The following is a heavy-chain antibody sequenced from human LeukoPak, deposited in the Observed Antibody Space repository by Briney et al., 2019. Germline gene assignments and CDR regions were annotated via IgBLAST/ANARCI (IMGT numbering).Heavy chain of an antibody. V-gene: IGHV3-53*01. CDR1: GFIVSSNY. D-gene: IGHD3-22*01. CDR2: ISSGGNT. J-gene: IGHJ4*02. Sequence: GGSLRLSCAASGFIVSSNYMSWVRQAPGKGLEWVSVISSGGNTYYADSVKGRFTISRDISKNTLYLQMNGLRAEDTAVYYCAREVSGYYFDYWGQGTLFTVSS. CDR3: AREVSGYYFDY.